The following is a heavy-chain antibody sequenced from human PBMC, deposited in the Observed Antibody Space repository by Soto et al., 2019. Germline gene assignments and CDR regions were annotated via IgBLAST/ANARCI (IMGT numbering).Heavy chain of an antibody. D-gene: IGHD1-7*01. V-gene: IGHV3-23*01. J-gene: IGHJ4*01. CDR2: ITSAGDSR. CDR3: VKDAPRRWNYVRH. Sequence: EVQLLESGGGLVQPGGFLRLSCAASGFTFTNYAMGWVRQAPGKGLEWVSGITSAGDSRFYADSVKGRFTISKVNSKATLFLEMSTLRAEDTAIYYCVKDAPRRWNYVRHWVHGTLVTVSS. CDR1: GFTFTNYA.